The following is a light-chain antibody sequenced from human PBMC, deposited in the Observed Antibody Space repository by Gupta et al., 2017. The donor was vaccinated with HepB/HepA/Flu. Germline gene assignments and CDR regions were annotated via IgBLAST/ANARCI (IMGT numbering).Light chain of an antibody. CDR3: QQYDNAPSGGDT. V-gene: IGKV1-33*01. CDR1: QNIRNY. Sequence: DIQMTQSPSSLSASVGDRVTITCQASQNIRNYLNWYQQKPGKAPKLLIYDASNLETGVPSRFSGSGSGTDFTFTIRRLQPEDIATDYCQQYDNAPSGGDTFGQGTKLEIK. J-gene: IGKJ2*01. CDR2: DAS.